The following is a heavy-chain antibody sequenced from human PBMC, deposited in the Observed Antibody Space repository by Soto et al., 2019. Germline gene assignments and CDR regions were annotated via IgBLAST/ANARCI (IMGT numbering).Heavy chain of an antibody. CDR1: GYIFTSYS. Sequence: ASVKVSCKASGYIFTSYSRHWVRQAPGQRLEWMGWISAYNGNTNYAQKLQGRVTMTTDTSTSTAYMELRSLRSDDTAVYYCARDLRAAGTTVYWGQGTLVTVSS. CDR2: ISAYNGNT. J-gene: IGHJ4*02. D-gene: IGHD6-13*01. V-gene: IGHV1-18*01. CDR3: ARDLRAAGTTVY.